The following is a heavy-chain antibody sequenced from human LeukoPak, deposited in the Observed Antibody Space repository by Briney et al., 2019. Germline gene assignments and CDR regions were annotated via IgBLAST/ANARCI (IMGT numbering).Heavy chain of an antibody. CDR2: TRPSSGRT. V-gene: IGHV1-46*01. D-gene: IGHD1-14*01. Sequence: ASVKVSCKTSGYTFTYYYMHWVRQAPGQGPEWMGITRPSSGRTSYPQKFQGRVTMTWDMSTSTFYMELSSLTSGDTAVYYCAREGPETYNFDFWGQGTLVTVSS. CDR1: GYTFTYYY. CDR3: AREGPETYNFDF. J-gene: IGHJ4*02.